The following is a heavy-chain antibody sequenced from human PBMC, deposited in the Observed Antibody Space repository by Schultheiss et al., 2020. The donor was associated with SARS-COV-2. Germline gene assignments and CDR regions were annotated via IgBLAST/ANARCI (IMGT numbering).Heavy chain of an antibody. V-gene: IGHV4-61*02. CDR3: ARGGTRHYYYYGMDV. D-gene: IGHD1/OR15-1a*01. Sequence: LRLSCAVSGYSISSGYYWGWIRQPAGKGLEWIGRIYTSGSTNYNPSLKSRVTISVDTSKNQFSLKLSSVTAADTAVYYCARGGTRHYYYYGMDVWGQGTTVTVSS. CDR1: GYSISSGYY. J-gene: IGHJ6*02. CDR2: IYTSGST.